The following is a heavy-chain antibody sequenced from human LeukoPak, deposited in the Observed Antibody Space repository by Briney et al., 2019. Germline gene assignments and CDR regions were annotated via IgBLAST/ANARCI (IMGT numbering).Heavy chain of an antibody. CDR2: IYYSGST. J-gene: IGHJ4*02. CDR3: ARVGVITMIVNY. D-gene: IGHD3-22*01. V-gene: IGHV4-59*12. Sequence: SETLSLTCTVSGGSISSYYWSWIRQPPGKGLEWIGYIYYSGSTHYNPSLKSRVTISVDTSKNQFSLKLSSVTAADTAVYYCARVGVITMIVNYWGQGTLVTVSS. CDR1: GGSISSYY.